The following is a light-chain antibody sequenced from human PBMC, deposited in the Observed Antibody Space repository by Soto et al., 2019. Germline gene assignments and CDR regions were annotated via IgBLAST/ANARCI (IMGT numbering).Light chain of an antibody. J-gene: IGKJ3*01. V-gene: IGKV3-15*01. CDR1: QSVSSN. CDR3: QQYDSWPPLFT. Sequence: DIGMTQSPATLSVSPGEGATLSCRASQSVSSNLAWYQQKPGQAPRLLIFGVSTRATGIPARFSGSGSGTDFTLTISSLQSEDFAVYYCQQYDSWPPLFTFGPGTKVDL. CDR2: GVS.